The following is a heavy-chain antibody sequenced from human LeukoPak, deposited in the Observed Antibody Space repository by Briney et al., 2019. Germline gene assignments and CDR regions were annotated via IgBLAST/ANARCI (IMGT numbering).Heavy chain of an antibody. CDR1: GGSISSTTYY. J-gene: IGHJ4*02. V-gene: IGHV4-39*07. CDR3: AREILGYRSGWHY. CDR2: IFYSGRT. D-gene: IGHD6-19*01. Sequence: SETLSLTCTVSGGSISSTTYYWAWVRQPPGKGLEWIGGIFYSGRTYYNPSLESRVSISVDTSKNQFSLKVTSVTAADTAVYFCAREILGYRSGWHYWGQGTLVTVSS.